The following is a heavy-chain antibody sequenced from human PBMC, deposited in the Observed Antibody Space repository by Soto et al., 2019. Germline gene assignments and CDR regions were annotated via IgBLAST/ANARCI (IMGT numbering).Heavy chain of an antibody. V-gene: IGHV3-30-3*01. CDR1: GFIFSGYA. D-gene: IGHD3-9*01. CDR3: AKETNAYEINF. Sequence: QVQLVESGGGVVQPGGSLRLSCAASGFIFSGYAMHWVRQAPGKGLEWVAVISYDGNTQYYADSVKGRFTVSRDNSNNILYVEMNNLRDEDTAMYYFAKETNAYEINFWGQGTLVTVSP. J-gene: IGHJ4*02. CDR2: ISYDGNTQ.